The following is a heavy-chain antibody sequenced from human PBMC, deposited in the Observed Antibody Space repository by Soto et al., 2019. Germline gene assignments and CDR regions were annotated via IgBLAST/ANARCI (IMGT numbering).Heavy chain of an antibody. CDR1: GFTFSTSA. J-gene: IGHJ6*02. CDR3: ARPYCRSTRCYLYYYAMDV. CDR2: ISSDGSHQ. V-gene: IGHV3-30-3*01. D-gene: IGHD2-2*01. Sequence: QVQLVESGGGVVQPGRSLRLSCAASGFTFSTSAIHWVRQAPGKGLEWVAVISSDGSHQYYADSVRSRFTVSRDNSKNTLYLQMNSLRAEDTAVYYCARPYCRSTRCYLYYYAMDVWGQGTTVTVSS.